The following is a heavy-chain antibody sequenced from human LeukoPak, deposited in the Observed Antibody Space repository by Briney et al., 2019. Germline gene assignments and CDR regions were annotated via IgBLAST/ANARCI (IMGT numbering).Heavy chain of an antibody. CDR1: GYSTSSGYY. CDR2: IYHSGST. J-gene: IGHJ4*02. V-gene: IGHV4-38-2*02. CDR3: AAIQGSFDY. Sequence: SETLSLTCTVSGYSTSSGYYWGWIRQSPGKGLEWIGSIYHSGSTYYNPSLKSRVTISVDTSKNHFSLKVSSVTAADTAVYYCAAIQGSFDYWGQGTLVIVSS. D-gene: IGHD2-15*01.